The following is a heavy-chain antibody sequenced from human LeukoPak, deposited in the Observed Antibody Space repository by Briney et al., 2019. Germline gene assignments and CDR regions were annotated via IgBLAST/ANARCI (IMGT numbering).Heavy chain of an antibody. D-gene: IGHD3-22*01. Sequence: GGSLRLSCAASGFTFSSYAMSWVRQAPGKGLEWVSAISGSGGSTYYADSVKGRFTISRDNSKNTLYLQMNSLRAEDTAVYYCAKPYYYDSSGYEIGDAFDIWGQGTMVTVSS. CDR1: GFTFSSYA. V-gene: IGHV3-23*01. CDR2: ISGSGGST. J-gene: IGHJ3*02. CDR3: AKPYYYDSSGYEIGDAFDI.